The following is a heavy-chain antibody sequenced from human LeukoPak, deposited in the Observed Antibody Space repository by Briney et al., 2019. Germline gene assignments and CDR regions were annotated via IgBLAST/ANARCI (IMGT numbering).Heavy chain of an antibody. J-gene: IGHJ6*02. V-gene: IGHV3-33*01. D-gene: IGHD3-10*01. CDR3: ARGWGYYYGSGSPNSMDV. CDR1: GFTFSRYG. Sequence: GALRLSCAASGFTFSRYGMHWVRQAPGKGLEWGXVIWYDGSNKYYADSVKGRFTISRENTKNTVYVQMNSLRAEDTAVYYCARGWGYYYGSGSPNSMDVWGQGTTVTVSS. CDR2: IWYDGSNK.